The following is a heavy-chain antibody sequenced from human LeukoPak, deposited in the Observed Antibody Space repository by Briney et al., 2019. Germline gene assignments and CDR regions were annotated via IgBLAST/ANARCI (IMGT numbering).Heavy chain of an antibody. CDR2: INHSGST. CDR3: ARVQVGYYDSSGYPRRNGAFDI. CDR1: GGSFSGYY. Sequence: LETLSLTCAVYGGSFSGYYWSWIRQPPGKGLEWIGEINHSGSTNHNPPLKSRVTISVDTSKNQFSLKLSSVTAADTAVYYCARVQVGYYDSSGYPRRNGAFDIWGQGTMVTVSS. V-gene: IGHV4-34*01. J-gene: IGHJ3*02. D-gene: IGHD3-22*01.